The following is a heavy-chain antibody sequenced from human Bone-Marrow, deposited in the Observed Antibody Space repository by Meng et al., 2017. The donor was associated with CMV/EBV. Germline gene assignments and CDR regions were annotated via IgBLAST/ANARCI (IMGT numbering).Heavy chain of an antibody. D-gene: IGHD3-3*01. J-gene: IGHJ4*02. V-gene: IGHV4-4*02. CDR2: IYHSGST. CDR3: ARTDPMYYDFWSGYLNFDY. CDR1: GGSISSRNW. Sequence: GSLRLSCAVSGGSISSRNWWSWVRQPPGKGLEWIGEIYHSGSTNYNPSLKSRVTISVDKSKNQFALKLSSVTAADTAVYYCARTDPMYYDFWSGYLNFDYWGQGNRVIVAS.